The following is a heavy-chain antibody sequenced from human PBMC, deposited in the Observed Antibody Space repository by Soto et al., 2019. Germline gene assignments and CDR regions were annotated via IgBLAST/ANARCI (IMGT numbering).Heavy chain of an antibody. V-gene: IGHV3-30*18. CDR1: GFTFSNYA. J-gene: IGHJ6*02. Sequence: QVQLVESGGGVVQPGRSLRLSCAVSGFTFSNYAMHWARQAPGKGLEWVAVISYDGSNKYYADSGKGRFTISRDNSKNTLHLQMNSLRAEDTALYYCAKALGRGDHVGMDVWGLGTTVTVSS. CDR2: ISYDGSNK. CDR3: AKALGRGDHVGMDV. D-gene: IGHD4-17*01.